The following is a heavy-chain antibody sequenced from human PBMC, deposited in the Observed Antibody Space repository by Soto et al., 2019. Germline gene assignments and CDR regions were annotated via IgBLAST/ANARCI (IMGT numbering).Heavy chain of an antibody. CDR2: TYHSGNP. V-gene: IGHV4-30-2*01. Sequence: QLQLQESGSRLVKSSETLSLTCAVSGDTISTGGYSWAWIRQPPGKPLDGIGHTYHSGNPYYTPSLKSRVIISVASSKNQCSLKLSSVPAADTAVYYCARDTYGDYVAYFDPWGQGTLVTVSS. CDR1: GDTISTGGYS. J-gene: IGHJ5*02. CDR3: ARDTYGDYVAYFDP. D-gene: IGHD4-17*01.